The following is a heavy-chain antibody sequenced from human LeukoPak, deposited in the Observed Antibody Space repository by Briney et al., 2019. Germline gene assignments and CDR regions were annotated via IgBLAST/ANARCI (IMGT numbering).Heavy chain of an antibody. CDR3: AREVGCSSTSCLRVTEWFDP. CDR2: ISSSSSTI. Sequence: GGSLRLSCAASGFTFSSYSMNWVRQAPGKGLEWVSYISSSSSTIYYADSVKGRFTISRDNAKNSLYLQMNSLRAEDTAVYYCAREVGCSSTSCLRVTEWFDPWGQGTLVTVSS. J-gene: IGHJ5*02. D-gene: IGHD2-2*01. CDR1: GFTFSSYS. V-gene: IGHV3-48*04.